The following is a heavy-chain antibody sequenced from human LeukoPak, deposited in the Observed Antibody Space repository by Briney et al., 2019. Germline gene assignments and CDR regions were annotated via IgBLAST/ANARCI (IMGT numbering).Heavy chain of an antibody. J-gene: IGHJ4*02. CDR1: GFTFSSYE. V-gene: IGHV3-48*03. Sequence: GGSLRLSCAASGFTFSSYEMNWVRQAPGKGLEWVSYISSSGSTIYYADSVKGRFTISRDNAKNSLYLQVNSLRAEDTAVYYCARVYDSSGYYWGFDYWGQGTLVTVSS. CDR2: ISSSGSTI. CDR3: ARVYDSSGYYWGFDY. D-gene: IGHD3-22*01.